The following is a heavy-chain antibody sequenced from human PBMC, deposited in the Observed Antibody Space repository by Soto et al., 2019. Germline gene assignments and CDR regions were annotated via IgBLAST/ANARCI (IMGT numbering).Heavy chain of an antibody. D-gene: IGHD6-19*01. CDR3: ARSYSSGWCDY. Sequence: GASVKVSCTASCYTSTSYALHWLRHAPGQRLEWMGCINAGNGNTKYSQKFQGRVTITRDTSASTAYMELSSMRSGDTAVYYCARSYSSGWCDYWGQGTLVTVSS. V-gene: IGHV1-3*01. CDR1: CYTSTSYA. J-gene: IGHJ4*02. CDR2: INAGNGNT.